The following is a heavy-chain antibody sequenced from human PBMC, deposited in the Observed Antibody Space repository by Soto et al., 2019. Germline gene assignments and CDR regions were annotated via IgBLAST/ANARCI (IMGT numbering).Heavy chain of an antibody. CDR2: IYYSGST. CDR1: GGSISSYY. D-gene: IGHD3-22*01. J-gene: IGHJ4*02. CDR3: ARDEGDLYDSSGPTFDY. Sequence: SETLSLTCTVSGGSISSYYWSWIRQPPGKGLEWIGYIYYSGSTNYNPSLKSRVTISVDTSKNQFSLKLSSVTAADTAVYYCARDEGDLYDSSGPTFDYWGQGTLVTVSS. V-gene: IGHV4-59*01.